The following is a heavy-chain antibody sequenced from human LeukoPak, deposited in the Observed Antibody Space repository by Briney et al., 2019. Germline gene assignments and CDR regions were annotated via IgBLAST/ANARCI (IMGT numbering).Heavy chain of an antibody. Sequence: GGSVSLSCVACGITHSSYSINWVRQAPAKGLEWVSYISSLSCTINYADSVKGRFTISRDNAKNSLYLQMNSLRAEDTAVYYCARDQGGVGYWGQGTLVTVSS. J-gene: IGHJ4*02. CDR2: ISSLSCTI. D-gene: IGHD3-16*01. CDR1: GITHSSYS. V-gene: IGHV3-48*01. CDR3: ARDQGGVGY.